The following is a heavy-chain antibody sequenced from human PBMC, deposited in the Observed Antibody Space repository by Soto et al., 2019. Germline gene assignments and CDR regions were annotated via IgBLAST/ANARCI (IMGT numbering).Heavy chain of an antibody. J-gene: IGHJ6*02. Sequence: PGESLKISCKGSGYSFTSYWISWMRQMPGKGLEWMGRIDPSDSYTNYSPSFQGHVTISADKSISTAYLQWSSLKASDTAMYYCARHPGRELMVYATYYYYYGMDVWGQGTTVTVSS. CDR2: IDPSDSYT. CDR3: ARHPGRELMVYATYYYYYGMDV. D-gene: IGHD2-8*01. V-gene: IGHV5-10-1*01. CDR1: GYSFTSYW.